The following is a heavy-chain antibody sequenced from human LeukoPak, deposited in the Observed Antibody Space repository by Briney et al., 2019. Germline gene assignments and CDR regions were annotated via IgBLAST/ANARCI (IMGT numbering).Heavy chain of an antibody. CDR2: IRSKPHNYAT. V-gene: IGHV3-73*01. CDR3: TIGNIMAAISGEDY. CDR1: GFTFSDSA. Sequence: GGSLKLSCAASGFTFSDSAMHWVRQASGKGLEWVGLIRSKPHNYATAYAASVKGRFTISRDDSLNRTYLQMNSLKTEDTAVYYCTIGNIMAAISGEDYWGQGTLVTVSS. J-gene: IGHJ4*02. D-gene: IGHD5-12*01.